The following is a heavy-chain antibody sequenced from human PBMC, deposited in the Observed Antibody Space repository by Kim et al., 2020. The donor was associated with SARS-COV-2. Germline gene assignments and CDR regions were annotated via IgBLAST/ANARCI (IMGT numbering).Heavy chain of an antibody. CDR1: GFTFSSYG. V-gene: IGHV3-33*01. J-gene: IGHJ4*02. CDR2: IWYDGSNK. D-gene: IGHD6-13*01. CDR3: ARDNSTAIAAAGTFDY. Sequence: GGSLRLSCAASGFTFSSYGMHWVRQAPGKGLEWVAVIWYDGSNKYYADSVKGRFTISRDNSKNTLYLQMNSLRAEDTAVYYCARDNSTAIAAAGTFDYWGQGTLVTVSS.